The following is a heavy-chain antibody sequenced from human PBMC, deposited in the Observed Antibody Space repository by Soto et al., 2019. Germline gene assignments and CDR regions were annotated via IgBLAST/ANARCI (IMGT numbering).Heavy chain of an antibody. J-gene: IGHJ4*02. CDR1: GASLSSISYY. V-gene: IGHV4-39*01. CDR2: IFFTGNI. D-gene: IGHD2-15*01. CDR3: ASRHCSGGSCYNHGFDS. Sequence: SETLSLTCTVSGASLSSISYYWGWIRQPPGKGLEWVGSIFFTGNIYYNPSLKSRVTISVDTSRNQFSLMVNSVTAADTAVYYCASRHCSGGSCYNHGFDSWGQGALVTVSS.